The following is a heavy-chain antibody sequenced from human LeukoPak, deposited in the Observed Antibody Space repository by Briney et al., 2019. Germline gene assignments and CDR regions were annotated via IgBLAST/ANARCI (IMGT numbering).Heavy chain of an antibody. D-gene: IGHD1/OR15-1a*01. CDR2: IYYSGNT. CDR1: GVSISSSNSY. V-gene: IGHV4-39*02. CDR3: ARDRTATRTLNWFDP. Sequence: SETLSLTCTVSGVSISSSNSYWGWIRQPPGKGLEWIGSIYYSGNTYYNASLKSQVSISIDTSKNQFSLRLTSVTAADTAVYYCARDRTATRTLNWFDPWGQGTLVTVSS. J-gene: IGHJ5*02.